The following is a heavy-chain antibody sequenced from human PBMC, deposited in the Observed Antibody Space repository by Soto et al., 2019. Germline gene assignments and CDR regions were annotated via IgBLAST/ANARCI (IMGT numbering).Heavy chain of an antibody. J-gene: IGHJ4*02. V-gene: IGHV3-73*01. D-gene: IGHD4-17*01. Sequence: PGGSLRLSCAASGFTFSNSAMHWVRQASGKGLEWVGRIGSKANTYATAYAVSVEGRFTISRDDSKNTAYLQMNSLKTEDTAVYYCTRVNDYRGNAHFDYWGQGTLVTVSS. CDR1: GFTFSNSA. CDR2: IGSKANTYAT. CDR3: TRVNDYRGNAHFDY.